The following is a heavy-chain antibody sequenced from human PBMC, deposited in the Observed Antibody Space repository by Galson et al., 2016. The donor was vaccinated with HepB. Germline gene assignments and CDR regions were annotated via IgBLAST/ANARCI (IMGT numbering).Heavy chain of an antibody. CDR2: MNANSGVT. CDR1: GYTFTGYY. CDR3: ARVTLDNTHEGVYGMDV. V-gene: IGHV1-2*02. J-gene: IGHJ6*04. Sequence: SVKVSCKASGYTFTGYYMHWVRQAPGQGLEWMGWMNANSGVTTYAQTFQGRVTMTRDTPISTAYMELRRLRSDDTAIYYCARVTLDNTHEGVYGMDVWGKGTTVTVSS. D-gene: IGHD3/OR15-3a*01.